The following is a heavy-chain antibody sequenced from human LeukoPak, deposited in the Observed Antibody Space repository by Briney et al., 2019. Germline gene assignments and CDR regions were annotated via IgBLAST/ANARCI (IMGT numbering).Heavy chain of an antibody. Sequence: ASVKVSCKASGYTFTGYYMHWVRQAPGQGLEWMGWISAYNGNTNYAQKLQGRVTMTTDTSTSTAYMELRSLRSDDTAVYYCARDQRESGSGWYEEYFQHWGQGTLVTVSS. D-gene: IGHD6-19*01. J-gene: IGHJ1*01. CDR2: ISAYNGNT. CDR1: GYTFTGYY. CDR3: ARDQRESGSGWYEEYFQH. V-gene: IGHV1-18*04.